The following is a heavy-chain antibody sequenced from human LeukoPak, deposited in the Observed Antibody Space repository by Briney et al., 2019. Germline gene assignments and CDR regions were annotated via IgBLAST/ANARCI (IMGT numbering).Heavy chain of an antibody. CDR1: GGSISRSSYY. Sequence: PSETLSLTCSVSGGSISRSSYYWGWIRQPPGKGLEWIGSIYYSGSAYYNPSLKIRVTISVDTSRNRLSLKLSSVTAADTAVYYCARHLKAGQWLDGFDYWGQGSLVTVSS. V-gene: IGHV4-39*01. CDR3: ARHLKAGQWLDGFDY. D-gene: IGHD6-19*01. J-gene: IGHJ4*02. CDR2: IYYSGSA.